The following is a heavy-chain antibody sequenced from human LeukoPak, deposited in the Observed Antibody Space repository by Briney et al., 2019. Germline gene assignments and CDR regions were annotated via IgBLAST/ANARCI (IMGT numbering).Heavy chain of an antibody. Sequence: SETLSLTCTVSGGSISSSSYYWSWIRQPPGKGLEWIGYIYYSGSTNYNPSLKSRVTISVDTSKNQFSLKLSSVTAADTAVYYCARALAVAGLDSWFDPWGQGTLVTVSS. CDR2: IYYSGST. CDR1: GGSISSSSYY. J-gene: IGHJ5*02. CDR3: ARALAVAGLDSWFDP. D-gene: IGHD6-19*01. V-gene: IGHV4-61*01.